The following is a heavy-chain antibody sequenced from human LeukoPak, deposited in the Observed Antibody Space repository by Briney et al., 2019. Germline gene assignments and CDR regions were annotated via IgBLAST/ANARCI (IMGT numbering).Heavy chain of an antibody. CDR2: ISGSGAST. D-gene: IGHD3-22*01. CDR1: GFTFSSYA. J-gene: IGHJ4*02. V-gene: IGHV3-23*01. CDR3: AKDLPYYYDNSGYLDGGLFDY. Sequence: GGSLRLSCAASGFTFSSYAMSWVRQAPGKGLEWVSAISGSGASTYYAESVKGRFTISRDNSKTTLYLQMNSLRAEDTAVYYCAKDLPYYYDNSGYLDGGLFDYWGQGTLVTVSS.